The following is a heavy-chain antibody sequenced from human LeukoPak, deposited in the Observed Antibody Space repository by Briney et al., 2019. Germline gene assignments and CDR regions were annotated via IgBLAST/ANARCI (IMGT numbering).Heavy chain of an antibody. V-gene: IGHV1-69*13. CDR3: ARDRKGGGQGWFDP. CDR1: GGTFSSYA. D-gene: IGHD3-16*01. Sequence: SVKVSCKASGGTFSSYAISWVRQAPGQGLEWMGGIIPIFGTANYAQKFQGRVTITADESTSTAYMELSSLRSEDTAVYYCARDRKGGGQGWFDPWGQGTLVTVSS. J-gene: IGHJ5*02. CDR2: IIPIFGTA.